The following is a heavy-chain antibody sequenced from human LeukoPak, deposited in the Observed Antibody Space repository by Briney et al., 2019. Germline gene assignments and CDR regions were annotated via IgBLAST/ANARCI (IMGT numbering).Heavy chain of an antibody. CDR1: GFTFSSYG. Sequence: PGGSLRLSCAASGFTFSSYGMHWVRQAPGKGLEWVAVISYDGSNKYYADSVKGRFTISRDNAKNTLYLQMNSLRAEDTAVYYCATHSSGSYYSGAFDIWGQGTMVTVSS. D-gene: IGHD1-26*01. CDR3: ATHSSGSYYSGAFDI. CDR2: ISYDGSNK. J-gene: IGHJ3*02. V-gene: IGHV3-30*03.